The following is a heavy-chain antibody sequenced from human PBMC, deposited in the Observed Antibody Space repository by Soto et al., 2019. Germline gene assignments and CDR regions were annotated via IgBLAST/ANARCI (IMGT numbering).Heavy chain of an antibody. V-gene: IGHV5-10-1*01. Sequence: EVQLVQSGAEVKKPGESLRISCNDSGYSFTSYWLSWVRQMPGKGLAWMGRLDPSDSYTNYSPSFQGHVTISADKSISTASLQWSSLKASDTAMYYCARPKAVAGTEGWFDHWGQGTLVTVSS. D-gene: IGHD6-19*01. CDR3: ARPKAVAGTEGWFDH. CDR1: GYSFTSYW. CDR2: LDPSDSYT. J-gene: IGHJ5*02.